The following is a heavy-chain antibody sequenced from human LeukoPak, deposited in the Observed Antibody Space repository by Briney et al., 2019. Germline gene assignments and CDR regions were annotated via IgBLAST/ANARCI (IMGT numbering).Heavy chain of an antibody. CDR1: GYTLTGLS. CDR2: FDPEDGET. D-gene: IGHD3-22*01. J-gene: IGHJ4*02. V-gene: IGHV1-24*01. Sequence: ASVKVSCKVSGYTLTGLSMHWVRQAPGKGLEWMGGFDPEDGETIYAQKFQGRVTMTEDTSTDTAYMELSSLRSEDTAVYYCATVTWYYYDRPGDYWGQGTLVTVSS. CDR3: ATVTWYYYDRPGDY.